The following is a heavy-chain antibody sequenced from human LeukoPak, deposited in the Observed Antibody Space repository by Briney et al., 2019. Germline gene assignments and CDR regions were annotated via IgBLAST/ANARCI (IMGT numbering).Heavy chain of an antibody. Sequence: GGSLRLSCAASGFTFSSYSMNWVRQAPGKGLEWVSSISSSSSYIYYADSVKGRFTISRDNAKNSLYLQMNSLRAEDTAVYYCARVQYYDFWSGYYSLRSFDYWGQGTLVTVYS. D-gene: IGHD3-3*01. CDR3: ARVQYYDFWSGYYSLRSFDY. CDR2: ISSSSSYI. V-gene: IGHV3-21*01. J-gene: IGHJ4*02. CDR1: GFTFSSYS.